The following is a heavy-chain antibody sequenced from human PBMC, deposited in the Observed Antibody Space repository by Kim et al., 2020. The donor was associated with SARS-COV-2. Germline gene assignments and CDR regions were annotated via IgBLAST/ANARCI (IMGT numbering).Heavy chain of an antibody. CDR2: ISGSGAST. CDR1: GFTFSTYA. D-gene: IGHD2-8*01. J-gene: IGHJ4*01. Sequence: GGSLRLSCAASGFTFSTYAMSWVRQAPGKGLEWVSGISGSGASTYYADSVKGRFTISRDNPKNTTYLQMNSLRAEDTAIYYCAKRSRVTNGATNFDSWG. CDR3: AKRSRVTNGATNFDS. V-gene: IGHV3-23*01.